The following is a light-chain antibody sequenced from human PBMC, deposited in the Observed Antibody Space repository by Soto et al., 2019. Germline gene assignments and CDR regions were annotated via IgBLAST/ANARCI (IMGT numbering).Light chain of an antibody. CDR2: DVN. Sequence: QSAPTQPASVSGSPGQSITISCTGTSSDVGAYNYVSWYQQHPGKTPKLMIYDVNNRPSGISNRFSGSKSGNTASLTISGLQAEDEADYYCSSYTTSTTLVFGGGTKLTVL. J-gene: IGLJ2*01. V-gene: IGLV2-14*03. CDR3: SSYTTSTTLV. CDR1: SSDVGAYNY.